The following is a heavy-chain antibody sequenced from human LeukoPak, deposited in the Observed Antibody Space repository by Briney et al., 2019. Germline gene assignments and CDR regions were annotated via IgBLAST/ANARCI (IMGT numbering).Heavy chain of an antibody. J-gene: IGHJ3*02. V-gene: IGHV1-18*01. Sequence: ASVKVSRKTSGYTFTNYGFGWVRQSPGQGLEWMGWISAYNGNTNYAQNLQGRVTMTTDTSTSTAYMELRNLRYDDTAVYYCARGNSAWYAFDIWGRGTMVTVSS. CDR3: ARGNSAWYAFDI. CDR1: GYTFTNYG. D-gene: IGHD6-19*01. CDR2: ISAYNGNT.